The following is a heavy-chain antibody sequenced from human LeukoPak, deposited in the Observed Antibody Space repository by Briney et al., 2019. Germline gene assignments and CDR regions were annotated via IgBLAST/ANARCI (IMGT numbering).Heavy chain of an antibody. V-gene: IGHV3-74*01. J-gene: IGHJ4*02. CDR2: INSDGSST. CDR1: GFTFSSYE. D-gene: IGHD3-10*01. CDR3: ARDSSPGGSGD. Sequence: GGSLRLSCAASGFTFSSYEMNWVRQAPGKGLVWVSRINSDGSSTSYADSVKGRFTIFRDNAKNTLYLQMNSLRAEDTAVYYCARDSSPGGSGDWGQGTLVTVSS.